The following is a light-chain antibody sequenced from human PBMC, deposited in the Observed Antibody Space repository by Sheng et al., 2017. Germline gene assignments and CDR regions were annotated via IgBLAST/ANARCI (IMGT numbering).Light chain of an antibody. CDR3: QQYRTSPWT. Sequence: DIVLTQAPGTLSLSPGERATLSCRASESVGSRSLAWYQQKPGQPPRLLIYGVSTRATGTPDRFRGSGSGTDFTLTINRLEPEDFAVYFCQQYRTSPWTFGLGTTVEMK. V-gene: IGKV3-20*01. CDR2: GVS. J-gene: IGKJ1*01. CDR1: ESVGSRS.